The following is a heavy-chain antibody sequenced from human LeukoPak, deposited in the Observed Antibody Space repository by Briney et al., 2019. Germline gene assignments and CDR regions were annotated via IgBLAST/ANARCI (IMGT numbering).Heavy chain of an antibody. Sequence: SETLSLTCAVYGGSFSGYYWSWIRQPPGKGLEWIGQINHSGSTNYNPSLKSRVTISVDTSKNQFSLKLSSVTAADTAVYYCARHSIAPHGRSNYEDDAFDIWGQGTMVTVYS. CDR2: INHSGST. V-gene: IGHV4-34*01. J-gene: IGHJ3*02. D-gene: IGHD4-11*01. CDR1: GGSFSGYY. CDR3: ARHSIAPHGRSNYEDDAFDI.